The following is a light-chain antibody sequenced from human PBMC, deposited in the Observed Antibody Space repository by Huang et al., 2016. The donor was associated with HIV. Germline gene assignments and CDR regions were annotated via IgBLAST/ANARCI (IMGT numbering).Light chain of an antibody. CDR1: QSVSVN. CDR2: SAS. Sequence: EIVMPQSPATLSVTPGEGATLSCRATQSVSVNLAWYQQKPGQAPRLLIHSASTRATGIPVRFSGGGSGTEFTLTISRLQSEDSAVYYCQQYNNGPPWTFGQGTKVEIK. V-gene: IGKV3-15*01. CDR3: QQYNNGPPWT. J-gene: IGKJ1*01.